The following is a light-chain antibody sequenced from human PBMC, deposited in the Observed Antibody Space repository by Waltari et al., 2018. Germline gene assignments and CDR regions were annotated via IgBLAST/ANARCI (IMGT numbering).Light chain of an antibody. V-gene: IGKV1-5*03. CDR1: QSIITW. CDR3: QQYNKYPLT. J-gene: IGKJ4*01. CDR2: KAS. Sequence: DIQMTQSPSTLSAAVGDSVTISCRASQSIITWLGWYPQKPGKAPKLLVYKASSLESGVPSRFSGSGSGTEFTLTISSLQSDDFSTYYCQQYNKYPLTFGGGTKVEI.